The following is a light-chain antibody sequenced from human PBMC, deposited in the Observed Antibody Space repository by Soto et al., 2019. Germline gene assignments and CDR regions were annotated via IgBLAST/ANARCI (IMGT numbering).Light chain of an antibody. CDR1: QSVSSY. V-gene: IGKV3-11*01. J-gene: IGKJ1*01. CDR2: DAS. Sequence: EIVLTQSPAILSLSPGERATLSCRASQSVSSYLAWYQQKPGQAPRLLIYDASSRATGIPARFSGSGSGTDFTLTISSLEPEDFAVYHCQQYNNSPPTFGQGTKVDIK. CDR3: QQYNNSPPT.